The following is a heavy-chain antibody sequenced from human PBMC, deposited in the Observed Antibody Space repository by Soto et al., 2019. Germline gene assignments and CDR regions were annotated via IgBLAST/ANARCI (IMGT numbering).Heavy chain of an antibody. J-gene: IGHJ6*02. CDR3: ARASPLAAAVYYYYGMDV. CDR1: GDSVASNSAA. V-gene: IGHV6-1*01. Sequence: SQTLSLTCAISGDSVASNSAAWNWIRQSPSRGLEWLGRTYYRSKWYNDYAVSVKSRITINPDTSKNQFSLQLNSMTPEDTAVYYCARASPLAAAVYYYYGMDVWGQGTTVTVSS. D-gene: IGHD6-13*01. CDR2: TYYRSKWYN.